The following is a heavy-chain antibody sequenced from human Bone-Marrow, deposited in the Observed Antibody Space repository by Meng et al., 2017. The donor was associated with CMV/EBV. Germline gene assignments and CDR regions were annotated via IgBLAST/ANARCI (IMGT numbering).Heavy chain of an antibody. CDR3: ARLRSVGVGWFHTRRPSAFDP. V-gene: IGHV1-2*02. Sequence: ASVKVSCKASGYTFTGYYMHWVRQAPGQGLEWMGWINPNSGGTNYAQKFQGRVTMTRDTSISTAYMELSRLRSDDTAVYYCARLRSVGVGWFHTRRPSAFDPWGQGTRVTVSS. J-gene: IGHJ5*02. CDR2: INPNSGGT. CDR1: GYTFTGYY. D-gene: IGHD3-3*01.